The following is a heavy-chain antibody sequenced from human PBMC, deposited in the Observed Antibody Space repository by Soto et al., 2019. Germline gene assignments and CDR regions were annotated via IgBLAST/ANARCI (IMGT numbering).Heavy chain of an antibody. CDR2: IYYSGST. V-gene: IGHV4-61*01. CDR3: AGMVRGVITLLFDY. Sequence: QVQLQESGPGLVKPSETLSLTCTVSGGSVSSGSYYWSWIRQPPGKGLEWIGYIYYSGSTNYNPSLKSRVTISVDTSNNQFSLKLRSVNATDTAVYYCAGMVRGVITLLFDYWGQGTLVTVSS. D-gene: IGHD3-10*01. J-gene: IGHJ4*02. CDR1: GGSVSSGSYY.